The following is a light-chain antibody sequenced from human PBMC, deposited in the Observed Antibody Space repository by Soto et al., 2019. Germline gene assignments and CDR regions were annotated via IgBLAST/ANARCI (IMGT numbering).Light chain of an antibody. CDR2: GAS. J-gene: IGKJ5*01. Sequence: ENVLTQSPGTLSLSPGDRATLSCRASQTVSSSFLAWYQQKPGQAPRLLIYGASNRATGIPDRFSGSGSGTDFTLTISRLEPGDFAVYYCQQYVSPPITFGQGTRLEIK. CDR1: QTVSSSF. V-gene: IGKV3-20*01. CDR3: QQYVSPPIT.